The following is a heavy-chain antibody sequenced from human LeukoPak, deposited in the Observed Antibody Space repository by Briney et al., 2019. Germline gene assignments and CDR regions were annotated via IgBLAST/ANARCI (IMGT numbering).Heavy chain of an antibody. CDR2: TYYSGST. V-gene: IGHV4-39*01. J-gene: IGHJ4*02. D-gene: IGHD3-22*01. CDR1: GGSISSSSYY. Sequence: SETLSLTCTVSGGSISSSSYYWGWIRQPPGKGLEWIGSTYYSGSTYYNPSLKSRVTISVDTSKNQFSLKLSSVTAADTAVYYCARHYYDSSGYYYVRYWGQGTLVTVSS. CDR3: ARHYYDSSGYYYVRY.